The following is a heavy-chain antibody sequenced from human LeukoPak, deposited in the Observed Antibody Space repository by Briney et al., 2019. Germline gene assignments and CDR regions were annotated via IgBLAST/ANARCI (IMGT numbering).Heavy chain of an antibody. D-gene: IGHD2-2*01. CDR3: AKEGWGCSSTSCYESWLDP. CDR2: ISYDGSNK. V-gene: IGHV3-30*18. CDR1: GFTFSSYG. J-gene: IGHJ5*02. Sequence: GGSLRLSCAASGFTFSSYGMHWVRQAPGKGLEWVAVISYDGSNKYYADSVKGRFTISRDNSKNTLYLQMNSLRAEDTAVYYCAKEGWGCSSTSCYESWLDPWGQGTLVTVSS.